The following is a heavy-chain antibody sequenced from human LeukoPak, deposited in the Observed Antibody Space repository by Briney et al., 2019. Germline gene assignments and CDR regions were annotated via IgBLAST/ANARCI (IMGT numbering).Heavy chain of an antibody. Sequence: ASVKVSCKAAGYTFTNYDISLVRQATGQGLEWMGWMNPNSGNTGYAEKFQGRVTITRDTSLTTAYKELTSLRSEDSAVYYCARGPAYCNYGSSSYYAFDVWGKGTTVTVSS. J-gene: IGHJ6*04. D-gene: IGHD2-2*01. CDR3: ARGPAYCNYGSSSYYAFDV. V-gene: IGHV1-8*03. CDR1: GYTFTNYD. CDR2: MNPNSGNT.